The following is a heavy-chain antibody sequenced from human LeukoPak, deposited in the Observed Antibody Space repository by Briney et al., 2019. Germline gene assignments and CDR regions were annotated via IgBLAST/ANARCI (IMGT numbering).Heavy chain of an antibody. CDR2: ISSSSSYI. J-gene: IGHJ4*02. D-gene: IGHD6-6*01. CDR3: ARDLPEYSSSSNKELPDY. Sequence: EGSLRLSCAASGFTFSSSAMSWVRQAPGKGLEWVSSISSSSSYIYYADSVKGRFTISRDNAKNSLYLQMNSLRAEDTAVYYCARDLPEYSSSSNKELPDYWGQGTLVTVSS. CDR1: GFTFSSSA. V-gene: IGHV3-21*01.